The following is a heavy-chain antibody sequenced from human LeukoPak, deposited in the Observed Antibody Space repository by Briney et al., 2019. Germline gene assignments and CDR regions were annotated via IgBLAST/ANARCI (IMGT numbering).Heavy chain of an antibody. Sequence: GGSLRLFCAASGFTFSSYSMNWVRQAPGKGLEWVSSISSSSSYIYYADSVKGRFTISRDNAKNSLYLQMNSLRAEDTAVYYCVRVGVAAAGVNYIIDIWGQGTTVTVSS. D-gene: IGHD6-13*01. V-gene: IGHV3-21*01. J-gene: IGHJ6*02. CDR3: VRVGVAAAGVNYIIDI. CDR2: ISSSSSYI. CDR1: GFTFSSYS.